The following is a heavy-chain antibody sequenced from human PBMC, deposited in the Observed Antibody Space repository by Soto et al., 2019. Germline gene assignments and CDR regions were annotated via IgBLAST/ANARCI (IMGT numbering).Heavy chain of an antibody. CDR3: ARDYRTETGGAFDI. V-gene: IGHV4-30-4*01. CDR1: GGSISSGDYY. Sequence: PSETLSLTCTVSGGSISSGDYYWSWIRQTPGKGLEWIGYIYYSGSTYYNPSLKSRVTISVDTSKNQFSLKLSSVTAADTAVYYCARDYRTETGGAFDIWGQGTMVTVSS. J-gene: IGHJ3*02. CDR2: IYYSGST.